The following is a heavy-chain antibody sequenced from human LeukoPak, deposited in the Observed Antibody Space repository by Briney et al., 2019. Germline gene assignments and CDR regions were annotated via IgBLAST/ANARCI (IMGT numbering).Heavy chain of an antibody. Sequence: LTGGSLRLSCAASEFTFGNYAMTWVRQAPGKGLEWVSVISGSADRTHYADSVKGRFTISRDNSKNTLYLQMNSLRAEDTAVYYCAKVESPPMAFDIWGQGTMVTVSS. D-gene: IGHD3-3*01. CDR3: AKVESPPMAFDI. V-gene: IGHV3-23*01. CDR2: ISGSADRT. CDR1: EFTFGNYA. J-gene: IGHJ3*02.